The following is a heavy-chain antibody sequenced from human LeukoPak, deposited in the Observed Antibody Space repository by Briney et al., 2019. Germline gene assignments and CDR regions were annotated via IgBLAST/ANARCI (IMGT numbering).Heavy chain of an antibody. Sequence: GGSLRLSCAASGFTFSSYAMHWVRQAPGKGLEWVAVISYDGSNKYYADSVKGRFTISRDNSKNTLYLQMSSLRAEDTAVYYCARGADSSGYYRLSYFDYWGQGTLVTVSS. CDR1: GFTFSSYA. J-gene: IGHJ4*02. V-gene: IGHV3-30-3*01. CDR3: ARGADSSGYYRLSYFDY. D-gene: IGHD3-22*01. CDR2: ISYDGSNK.